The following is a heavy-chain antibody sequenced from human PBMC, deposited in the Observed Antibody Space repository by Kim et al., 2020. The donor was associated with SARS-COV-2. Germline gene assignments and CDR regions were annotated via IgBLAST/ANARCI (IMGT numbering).Heavy chain of an antibody. CDR1: GGSISSGGYY. CDR2: IYYSGST. V-gene: IGHV4-31*03. J-gene: IGHJ4*02. Sequence: SETLSLTCTVSGGSISSGGYYWSWIRQHPGKGLEWIGYIYYSGSTYYNPSLKSRLTISVDTSKNQFSLKLSSVTAADTAVYYCASATTIFGVVIQSFDYWGQRTLVTDSS. D-gene: IGHD3-3*01. CDR3: ASATTIFGVVIQSFDY.